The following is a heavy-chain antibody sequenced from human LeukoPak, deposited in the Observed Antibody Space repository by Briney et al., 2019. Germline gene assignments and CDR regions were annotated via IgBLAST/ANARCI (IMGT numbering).Heavy chain of an antibody. CDR2: ISSTSSYM. V-gene: IGHV3-21*01. CDR1: GFTFSSYT. Sequence: GGSLILSCAASGFTFSSYTMNWVRQAPGKGLEWVSSISSTSSYMYYADSVKGRFTISRDNAKNSLYLQMNSLRAEDTAVYNCARSLGGSGYWGQGTLVTVSS. D-gene: IGHD3-16*01. J-gene: IGHJ4*02. CDR3: ARSLGGSGY.